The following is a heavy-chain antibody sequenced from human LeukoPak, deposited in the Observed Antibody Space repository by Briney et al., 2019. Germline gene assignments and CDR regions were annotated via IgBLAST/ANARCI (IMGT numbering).Heavy chain of an antibody. J-gene: IGHJ6*02. Sequence: PGGSLRLSCAASGFTFSTYEMSWTRQAPGKGPEWVSRISESGGRTYYADSVTGRFTISRDNSRSTLYLQMNSLRAEDTAVYYCTKGSHLDVWGQGTMVTVSS. CDR2: ISESGGRT. CDR1: GFTFSTYE. V-gene: IGHV3-23*01. CDR3: TKGSHLDV. D-gene: IGHD3-3*02.